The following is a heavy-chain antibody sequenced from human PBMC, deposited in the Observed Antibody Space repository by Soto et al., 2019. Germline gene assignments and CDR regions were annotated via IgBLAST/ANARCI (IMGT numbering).Heavy chain of an antibody. V-gene: IGHV4-30-4*01. CDR3: ASSPPQDAFDL. CDR2: IYYSGST. J-gene: IGHJ3*01. CDR1: GASISSGDHY. Sequence: QGQLQESGPGVVRSSQTLSLTCTVSGASISSGDHYWTWIRQPPGKGLEWIGYIYYSGSTFYNPSLNSRVTMSIDMSKSQFSLNLRSVTAADTAVYYCASSPPQDAFDLWGPGTMVIVSS.